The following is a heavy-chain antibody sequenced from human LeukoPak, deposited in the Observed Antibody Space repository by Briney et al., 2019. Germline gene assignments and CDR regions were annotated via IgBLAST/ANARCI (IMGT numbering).Heavy chain of an antibody. V-gene: IGHV3-48*03. CDR1: GFTFRSYE. J-gene: IGHJ4*02. CDR3: ARGKNYGYDY. Sequence: GGSLSLSCAASGFTFRSYEMNWVRQAPAQGVEWVSYINSGGATIYYADSVTSRFIITRDNAKNSLYPQMNSRSADDTAVHYGARGKNYGYDYWGQGALVTVSS. CDR2: INSGGATI. D-gene: IGHD3-10*01.